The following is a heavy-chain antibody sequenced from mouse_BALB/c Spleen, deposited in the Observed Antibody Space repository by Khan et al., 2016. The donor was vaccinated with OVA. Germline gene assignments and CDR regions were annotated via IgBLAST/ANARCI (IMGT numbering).Heavy chain of an antibody. J-gene: IGHJ3*01. CDR2: IDPFNGGT. V-gene: IGHV1S135*01. CDR1: GYSFTNYY. CDR3: TRLGTTGWFTY. Sequence: VQLKQSGPELMKPGASVKISCKASGYSFTNYYIHWVKQSHGQSLEWIGYIDPFNGGTTYNQKFMGTATLTVDKSSSTAYMHLSSLTSEDSAVYYCTRLGTTGWFTYWGQGTLVTVSA. D-gene: IGHD2-13*01.